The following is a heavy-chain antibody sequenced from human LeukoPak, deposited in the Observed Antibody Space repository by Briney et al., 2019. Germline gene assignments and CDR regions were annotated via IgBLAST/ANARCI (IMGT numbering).Heavy chain of an antibody. D-gene: IGHD3-22*01. CDR2: IYYSGTT. V-gene: IGHV4-39*07. J-gene: IGHJ3*02. CDR3: ARVNGGDSSGYFGDAFDI. CDR1: GGSISSSGYY. Sequence: SETLSLTCTVSGGSISSSGYYWGWIRQPPGKGLEWIGSIYYSGTTYHNPSLKSRVTISVDTSKNQFSLKLTSVTAADTAVYYCARVNGGDSSGYFGDAFDIWGQGTVVTVSS.